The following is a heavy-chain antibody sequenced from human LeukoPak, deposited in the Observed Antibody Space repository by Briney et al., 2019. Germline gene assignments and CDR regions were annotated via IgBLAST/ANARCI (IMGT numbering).Heavy chain of an antibody. CDR2: IYYSGST. D-gene: IGHD4-23*01. V-gene: IGHV4-31*03. CDR3: NVGTRYDYYYYMDV. CDR1: GGSISSGGYY. Sequence: SQTLSLTCTVSGGSISSGGYYWSWIRQHPGKGLEWIGYIYYSGSTYYNPSLKSRVTISVDTSKNQFSLKLSSVTAADTAVYYCNVGTRYDYYYYMDVWGKGTTVTVSS. J-gene: IGHJ6*03.